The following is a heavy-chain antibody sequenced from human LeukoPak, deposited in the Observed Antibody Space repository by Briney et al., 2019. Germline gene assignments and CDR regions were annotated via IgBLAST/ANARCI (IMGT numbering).Heavy chain of an antibody. CDR2: IYYSGGT. CDR1: GDSINGYF. D-gene: IGHD3-9*01. J-gene: IGHJ5*02. Sequence: PSETLSLTCTVSGDSINGYFWSWIRQPPGKGLEWIGYIYYSGGTNYNPSLKSRVTISVDTSKNQFSLKLSSVTAADTAVYCCARGVPYYDILTGYYIEWFDPWGQGTLVTVSS. CDR3: ARGVPYYDILTGYYIEWFDP. V-gene: IGHV4-59*12.